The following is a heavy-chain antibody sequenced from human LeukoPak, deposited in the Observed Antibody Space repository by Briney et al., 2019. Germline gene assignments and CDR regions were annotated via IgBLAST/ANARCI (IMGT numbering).Heavy chain of an antibody. V-gene: IGHV4-34*01. CDR1: AGSFSDYY. J-gene: IGHJ4*02. CDR2: INHSGNT. CDR3: ARGGRSYRSSWYPY. D-gene: IGHD6-13*01. Sequence: PSETLSLTCAVYAGSFSDYYWTWIRQPPGKGLEWIGEINHSGNTNYNPSLKSRVTISVDTSKNQFSLKLTSVTAADTAVYYCARGGRSYRSSWYPYWGQGNLVTVSS.